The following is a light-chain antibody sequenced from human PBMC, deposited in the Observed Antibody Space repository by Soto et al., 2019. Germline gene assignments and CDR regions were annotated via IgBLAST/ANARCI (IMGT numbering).Light chain of an antibody. CDR1: QSVSSSY. Sequence: EIVLTQSPGTLXLSPGERATXSXRASQSVSSSYLAWYQQKPGQAPRLLIYGASSRATGIPDRFSGSGSGTDFTLTISRLEPEDFAVYYCQQYGSSPWTFGQGTKVEIK. J-gene: IGKJ1*01. CDR3: QQYGSSPWT. CDR2: GAS. V-gene: IGKV3-20*01.